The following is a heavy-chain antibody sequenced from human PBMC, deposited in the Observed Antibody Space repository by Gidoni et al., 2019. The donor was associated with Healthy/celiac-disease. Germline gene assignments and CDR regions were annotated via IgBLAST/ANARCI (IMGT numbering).Heavy chain of an antibody. CDR1: VSPFSSYW. J-gene: IGHJ4*02. D-gene: IGHD6-13*01. V-gene: IGHV3-74*01. Sequence: EVQLVESGGGLVQPGGSLSLSCAASVSPFSSYWMHWVRQAPGKGLVWVSRINSDGSSTSYADSVKGRFTISRDNAKNTLCLQMNSLRAEDTAVYYCARVLPHMGAAAGDYWGQGTLVTVSS. CDR3: ARVLPHMGAAAGDY. CDR2: INSDGSST.